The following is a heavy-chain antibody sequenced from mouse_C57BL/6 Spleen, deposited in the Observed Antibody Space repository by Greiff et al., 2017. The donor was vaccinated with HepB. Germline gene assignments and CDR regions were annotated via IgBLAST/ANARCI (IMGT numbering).Heavy chain of an antibody. CDR1: GYTFTSYW. V-gene: IGHV1-55*01. J-gene: IGHJ2*01. D-gene: IGHD1-1*01. CDR2: IYPGSGST. CDR3: ARGTTVVAPYFDY. Sequence: VQLQQPGAELVKTGASVKMSCKASGYTFTSYWITWVKQRPGQGLEWIGDIYPGSGSTNYNEKFKSKATLTVDTSSSTAYMQLSSLTSEDSAVYYCARGTTVVAPYFDYWGQGTTLTVSS.